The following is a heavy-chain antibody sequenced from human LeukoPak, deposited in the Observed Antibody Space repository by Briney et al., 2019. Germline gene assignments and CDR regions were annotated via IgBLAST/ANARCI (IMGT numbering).Heavy chain of an antibody. CDR3: ARDTAMVDGMDV. J-gene: IGHJ6*02. V-gene: IGHV3-21*01. CDR1: GFTFSSYS. D-gene: IGHD5-18*01. CDR2: ISSSSSYI. Sequence: GGSLRLSCAASGFTFSSYSMNWVRRAPGKGLEWVSSISSSSSYIYYADSVRGRFTISRDNAKNSLYLQMNSLRAEDTAVYYCARDTAMVDGMDVWGQGTTVTVSS.